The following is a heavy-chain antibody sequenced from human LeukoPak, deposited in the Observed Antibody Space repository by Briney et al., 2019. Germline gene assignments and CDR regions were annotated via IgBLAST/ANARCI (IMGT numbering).Heavy chain of an antibody. J-gene: IGHJ4*02. Sequence: PGGSLRLSCAASGFTFSSYSMSWIRQAPGKGLEWVSYISSSGSTIYYADSVKGRFTISRDNAKNSLYLQMNSLRAEDTAVYYCHSPDRDLSHDYWGQGTLVTVSS. V-gene: IGHV3-48*04. CDR3: HSPDRDLSHDY. D-gene: IGHD2-21*02. CDR2: ISSSGSTI. CDR1: GFTFSSYS.